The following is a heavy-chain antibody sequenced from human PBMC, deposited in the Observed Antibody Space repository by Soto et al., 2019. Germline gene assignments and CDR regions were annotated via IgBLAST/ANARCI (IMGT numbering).Heavy chain of an antibody. CDR3: VSFEAIGS. V-gene: IGHV3-7*01. CDR1: GVIFSDYA. Sequence: PGGSLRLSCAASGVIFSDYAMSWVRQAPGKGLEWVANIKEDGSRKYYMESAKGRITISRDNAKNSLFLQMNSLRVEDTAVYYCVSFEAIGSWGQGTLVTVSS. J-gene: IGHJ4*02. CDR2: IKEDGSRK.